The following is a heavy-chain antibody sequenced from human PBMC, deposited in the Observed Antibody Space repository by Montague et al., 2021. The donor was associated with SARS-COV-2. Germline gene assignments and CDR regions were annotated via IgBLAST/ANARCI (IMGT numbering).Heavy chain of an antibody. CDR3: ARDRLL. CDR2: INQDGSEK. Sequence: SLRLSCAASGFTFISYWMSWVRQAPGKGLEWVANINQDGSEKSYVDSVKGRFTISRDNAKNSLYLQMNSLRAEDTAVYYCARDRLLGGQGILVTVSS. J-gene: IGHJ4*02. CDR1: GFTFISYW. D-gene: IGHD3-10*01. V-gene: IGHV3-7*01.